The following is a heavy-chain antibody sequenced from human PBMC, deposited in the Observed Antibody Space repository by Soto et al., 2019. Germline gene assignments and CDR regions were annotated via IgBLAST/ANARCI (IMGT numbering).Heavy chain of an antibody. CDR3: ARGHSTDCSNGVCSFFYNHEMDV. Sequence: VSCKASGYSFTDYHIHWVRQAPGQVLEWLGRINPKSGGTSTAQKFQGWVTMTRDRSISTVYMELTRLRSDDTAVYFCARGHSTDCSNGVCSFFYNHEMDVWGQGTTVTVSS. CDR2: INPKSGGT. D-gene: IGHD2-8*01. J-gene: IGHJ6*02. V-gene: IGHV1-2*04. CDR1: GYSFTDYH.